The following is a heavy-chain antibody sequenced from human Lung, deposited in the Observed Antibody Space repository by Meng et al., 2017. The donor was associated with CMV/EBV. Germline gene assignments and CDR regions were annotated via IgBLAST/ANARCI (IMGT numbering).Heavy chain of an antibody. D-gene: IGHD2-2*01. J-gene: IGHJ6*02. Sequence: GSLRLXCAVYGGSFSGYYWSWIRQPAGKGLEWIGEINHSGSTNYNPSLKSRVTISVDTSKNQFSLKLSSVTAADTAVYYCARGYIVVVPAAMLRSGLYGMDVWGQGTTVTVSS. CDR1: GGSFSGYY. CDR2: INHSGST. CDR3: ARGYIVVVPAAMLRSGLYGMDV. V-gene: IGHV4-34*01.